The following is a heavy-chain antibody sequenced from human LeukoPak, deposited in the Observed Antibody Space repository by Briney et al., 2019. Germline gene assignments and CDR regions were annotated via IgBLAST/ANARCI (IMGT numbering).Heavy chain of an antibody. CDR2: ISPSGDTT. V-gene: IGHV1-46*01. J-gene: IGHJ5*02. CDR3: ARGRDYYAITGYHNWFDA. Sequence: ASVKVSCKASGYTFTRYYMHWLRQGPGQRLEWMGIISPSGDTTSYAQKFQGRVTMTRDTSTRTVYLDLSSLRSEDTAVYYCARGRDYYAITGYHNWFDAWGQGTLVTVSS. CDR1: GYTFTRYY. D-gene: IGHD3-22*01.